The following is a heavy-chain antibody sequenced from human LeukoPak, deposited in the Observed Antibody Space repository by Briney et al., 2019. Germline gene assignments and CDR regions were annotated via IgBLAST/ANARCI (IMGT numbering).Heavy chain of an antibody. J-gene: IGHJ4*02. V-gene: IGHV1-69*05. CDR3: ARDMVPAAMFDY. CDR1: GGTFSSYA. Sequence: SVKVSCKASGGTFSSYAISWVRQAPGQGLEWMGRIIPIFGTANYAQKFRGRVTITTDESTSTAYMELSSLRSEDTAVYYCARDMVPAAMFDYWGQGTLVTVSS. D-gene: IGHD2-2*01. CDR2: IIPIFGTA.